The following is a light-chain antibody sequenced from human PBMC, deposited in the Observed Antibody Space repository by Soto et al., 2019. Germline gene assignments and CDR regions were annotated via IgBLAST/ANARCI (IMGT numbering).Light chain of an antibody. CDR1: SSNIGSNY. V-gene: IGLV1-47*01. Sequence: QSVLTQPPSASGTPGQRVTISCSGSSSNIGSNYVYWYQQLPGTAPKLLIYRNNQWPSGVPDRFSGSKSGTSASLAICGLRSEDEADYYCAAWDDSLSGVVFGGGTKLTVL. J-gene: IGLJ3*02. CDR3: AAWDDSLSGVV. CDR2: RNN.